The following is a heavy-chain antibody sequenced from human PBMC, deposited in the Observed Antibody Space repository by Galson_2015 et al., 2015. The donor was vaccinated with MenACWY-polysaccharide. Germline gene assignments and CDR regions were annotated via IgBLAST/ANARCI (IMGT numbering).Heavy chain of an antibody. D-gene: IGHD4-17*01. CDR2: IYPADSDT. CDR3: ARLSATGTVTFDY. CDR1: GYSFTINW. J-gene: IGHJ4*02. Sequence: QSGAEVKKPGESLTISCKGSGYSFTINWIGWVRQMPGKGLEWMGIIYPADSDTRYSPSFQGQVTISADKSISTAYLQWSSLKASDTAVYYCARLSATGTVTFDYWGQGTLVTVSS. V-gene: IGHV5-51*03.